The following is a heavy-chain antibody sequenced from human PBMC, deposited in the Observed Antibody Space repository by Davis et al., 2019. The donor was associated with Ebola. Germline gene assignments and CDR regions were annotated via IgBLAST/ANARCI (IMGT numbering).Heavy chain of an antibody. Sequence: ASVKVSCKASGYTFTSYAMHWVRQAPGQRLEWMGWINAGNGNTKYSQKFQGRVTITRDTSASTAYMELSSLRSEDTAVYYCARSITIFGPFDPWGQGTLVTVSS. J-gene: IGHJ5*02. CDR2: INAGNGNT. D-gene: IGHD3-3*01. CDR1: GYTFTSYA. CDR3: ARSITIFGPFDP. V-gene: IGHV1-3*01.